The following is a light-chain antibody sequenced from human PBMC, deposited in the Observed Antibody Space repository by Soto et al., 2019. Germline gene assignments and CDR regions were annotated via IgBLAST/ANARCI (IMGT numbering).Light chain of an antibody. Sequence: EIVLTQSPGTLSLYPGDRATLSCRASQSVSSNYLAWYQQKPGQALRLLIYGASSRATDIPDRFSVGGSGTDFTLPISRLEPEDFAVYYCQQYGTSPYTFGQGAKVLIK. V-gene: IGKV3-20*01. CDR3: QQYGTSPYT. CDR2: GAS. CDR1: QSVSSNY. J-gene: IGKJ2*01.